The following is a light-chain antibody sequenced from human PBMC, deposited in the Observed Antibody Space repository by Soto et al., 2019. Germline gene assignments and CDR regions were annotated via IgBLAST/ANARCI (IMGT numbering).Light chain of an antibody. J-gene: IGKJ4*01. CDR1: QHVTTTY. CDR3: QQYASSLT. CDR2: GAS. V-gene: IGKV3-20*01. Sequence: MVLTQSPATLSLSPGERATLSCTASQHVTTTYIAWYQQKFGQAPRLLIYGASTRATGTTDRFTGGCFGTDITLTISRVEPEDFALYYCQQYASSLTFGRGTKVEMK.